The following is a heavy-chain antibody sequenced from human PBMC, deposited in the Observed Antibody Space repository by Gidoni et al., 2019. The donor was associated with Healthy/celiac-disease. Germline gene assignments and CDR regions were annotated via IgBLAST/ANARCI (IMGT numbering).Heavy chain of an antibody. D-gene: IGHD2-2*01. CDR2: IGTAGDT. V-gene: IGHV3-13*01. J-gene: IGHJ6*02. CDR1: GFTFSSYD. CDR3: AREYRSSTSSTDTRAYYYYYGMDV. Sequence: EVQLVESGGGLVQPGGSLRLSCAASGFTFSSYDMPWVRKATGKGLEWVSAIGTAGDTYYPGSVKGRFTISRENAKNSLYLQMNSLRAGDTAVYYCAREYRSSTSSTDTRAYYYYYGMDVWGQGTTVTVYS.